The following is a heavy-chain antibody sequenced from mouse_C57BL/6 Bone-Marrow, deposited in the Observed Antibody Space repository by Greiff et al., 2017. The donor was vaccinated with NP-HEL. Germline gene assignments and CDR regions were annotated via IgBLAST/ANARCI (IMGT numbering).Heavy chain of an antibody. CDR1: GFSLTSYG. D-gene: IGHD2-3*01. CDR2: IWSDGST. V-gene: IGHV2-6-1*01. CDR3: ARHEGYYPYYYAMDY. Sequence: VKLQESGPGLVAPSQSLSITCTVSGFSLTSYGVHWVRQPPGKGLEWLVVIWSDGSTTYNSALKSRLSISKDNSKSQVFLKMNSLQTDDTAMYYCARHEGYYPYYYAMDYWGQGTSVTVSS. J-gene: IGHJ4*01.